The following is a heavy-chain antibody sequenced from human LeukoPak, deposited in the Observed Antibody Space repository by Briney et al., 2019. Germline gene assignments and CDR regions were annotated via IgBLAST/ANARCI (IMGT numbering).Heavy chain of an antibody. D-gene: IGHD2-21*01. CDR3: ARGRVIESILDY. J-gene: IGHJ4*02. V-gene: IGHV3-23*01. Sequence: TGGSLRLSCAASGFTLSSHSMYWVRQTPEKGLEWVSGISGGGGTIYYADSVKGRFTISRDSSENTLYLHMNNLRVDDTAIYYCARGRVIESILDYWGQGTLVTVSS. CDR2: ISGGGGTI. CDR1: GFTLSSHS.